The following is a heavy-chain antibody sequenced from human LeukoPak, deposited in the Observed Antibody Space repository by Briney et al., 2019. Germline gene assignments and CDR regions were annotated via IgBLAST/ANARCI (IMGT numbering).Heavy chain of an antibody. Sequence: SETLSLTCAVYGGSFSSYYWGWIRQPPGKGLEWIGSIYYSGSTYYNPSLKSRVTISVDTSKNQFSLKLSSVTAADTAVYYCARDGPYSSSSHFDYWGQGTLVTVSS. D-gene: IGHD6-6*01. J-gene: IGHJ4*02. V-gene: IGHV4-39*07. CDR1: GGSFSSYY. CDR2: IYYSGST. CDR3: ARDGPYSSSSHFDY.